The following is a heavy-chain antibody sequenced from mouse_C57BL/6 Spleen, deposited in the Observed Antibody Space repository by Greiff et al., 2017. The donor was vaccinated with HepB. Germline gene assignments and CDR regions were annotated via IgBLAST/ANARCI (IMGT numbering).Heavy chain of an antibody. V-gene: IGHV1-50*01. J-gene: IGHJ4*01. CDR3: ARIYYDYYYAMDY. D-gene: IGHD2-4*01. CDR2: IDPSDSYT. CDR1: GYTFTSYW. Sequence: VQLQQPGAELVKPGASVKLSCKASGYTFTSYWMQWVKQRPGQGLEWIGEIDPSDSYTNYNQKFKGKATLTVDTSSSTAYMQLSSLTSEDSAVYYCARIYYDYYYAMDYWGQGTSVTVSS.